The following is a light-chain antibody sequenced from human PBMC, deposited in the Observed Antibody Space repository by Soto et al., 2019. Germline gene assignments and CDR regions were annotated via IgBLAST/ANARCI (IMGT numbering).Light chain of an antibody. J-gene: IGKJ1*01. V-gene: IGKV3-15*01. Sequence: EIVMTQSPATLSVSPGERATLSCRASQSVSSNLAWYQQKPGQAPRLLIYGASTRATGIAARFSGSGSGTEFTLTISSRHSGDFAVYHCQQYDNLEQTFGQGT. CDR1: QSVSSN. CDR3: QQYDNLEQT. CDR2: GAS.